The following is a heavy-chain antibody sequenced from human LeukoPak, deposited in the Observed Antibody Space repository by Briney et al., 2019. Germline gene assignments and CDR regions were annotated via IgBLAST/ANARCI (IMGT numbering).Heavy chain of an antibody. V-gene: IGHV3-53*01. CDR3: ARDRPYYDKGDMDV. J-gene: IGHJ6*02. CDR2: LFTDGTT. Sequence: GGSLRLSCAASGFSVSGHYMSWVRQAPGKGLQWVSILFTDGTTYYADSVRDRFAISRDSYRNTLYLHMTGLRADDTALYFCARDRPYYDKGDMDVWGQGTMVTVSS. D-gene: IGHD3-16*01. CDR1: GFSVSGHY.